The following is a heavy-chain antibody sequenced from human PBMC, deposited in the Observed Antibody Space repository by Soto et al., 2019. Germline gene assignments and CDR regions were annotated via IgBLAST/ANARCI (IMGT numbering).Heavy chain of an antibody. V-gene: IGHV4-39*01. CDR1: GGSFSGSSYY. J-gene: IGHJ4*02. CDR2: IYYSGST. D-gene: IGHD1-26*01. CDR3: TRGLFSGSSYSGSWYYFDS. Sequence: SETLSLTCTVSGGSFSGSSYYWGWIRQPPGKRLEWIGSIYYSGSTYYNPSLKSRVTISVDTSKNQFSLKLSSVTAADTAVYYCTRGLFSGSSYSGSWYYFDSWGQGTMVTVSS.